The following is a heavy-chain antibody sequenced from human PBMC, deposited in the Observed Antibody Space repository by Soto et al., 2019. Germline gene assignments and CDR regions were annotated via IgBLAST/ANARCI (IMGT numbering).Heavy chain of an antibody. V-gene: IGHV4-39*01. CDR1: GGSISSSSYY. CDR3: ASQRSSRVY. D-gene: IGHD3-10*01. J-gene: IGHJ4*02. CDR2: IYYSGST. Sequence: SETLSLTCTVSGGSISSSSYYWGWIRQPPGKVLEWIGSIYYSGSTYYNPSLKSRVTIXXXXSXNXFXLKXXSVTAADTAVYYCASQRSSRVYWGQGTLVTVSS.